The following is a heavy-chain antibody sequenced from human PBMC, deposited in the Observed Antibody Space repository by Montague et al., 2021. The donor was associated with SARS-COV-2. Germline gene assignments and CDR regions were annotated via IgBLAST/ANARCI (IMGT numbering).Heavy chain of an antibody. Sequence: ETLSLTCTVSGDSIRSYHWTWIRQPPGKGLEWIGRISDSGRTIYNPSLKSRVTISVDTSKNQFFLNLRSMVAADTAIYYCTRDRGIAAADNYYYGMDVWGPGTAVTVSS. CDR2: ISDSGRT. J-gene: IGHJ6*02. CDR1: GDSIRSYH. CDR3: TRDRGIAAADNYYYGMDV. D-gene: IGHD6-13*01. V-gene: IGHV4-59*13.